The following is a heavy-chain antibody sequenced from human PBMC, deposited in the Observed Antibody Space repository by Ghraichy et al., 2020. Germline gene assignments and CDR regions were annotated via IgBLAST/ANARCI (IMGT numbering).Heavy chain of an antibody. CDR3: ARVRGYGHLEYYFDY. J-gene: IGHJ4*02. D-gene: IGHD2-8*01. Sequence: ASVKVSCKASGYTFTGYYVHWVRQAPGQGLEWMGLINPSSGGTNYAQKFQGRVTMTRDTSISTAYMELSRLGSDDTAVYYCARVRGYGHLEYYFDYWGQGTLVTVSS. V-gene: IGHV1-2*02. CDR1: GYTFTGYY. CDR2: INPSSGGT.